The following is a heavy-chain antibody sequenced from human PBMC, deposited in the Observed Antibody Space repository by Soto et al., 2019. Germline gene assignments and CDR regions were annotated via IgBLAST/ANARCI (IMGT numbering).Heavy chain of an antibody. CDR2: IVVGSGNT. CDR3: AADHESIFYSPSYYYGMDV. V-gene: IGHV1-58*01. CDR1: GFTFTSSA. Sequence: SVKVSCKASGFTFTSSAVQWVRQARGQRLEWIGWIVVGSGNTNYAQKFQERVTITRDMSTSTAYMELSSLRSEDTAVYYCAADHESIFYSPSYYYGMDVWGQGTTVTVYS. J-gene: IGHJ6*02. D-gene: IGHD3-3*01.